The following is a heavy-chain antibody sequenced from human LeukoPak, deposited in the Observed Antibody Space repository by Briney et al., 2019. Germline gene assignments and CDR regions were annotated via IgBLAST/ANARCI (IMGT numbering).Heavy chain of an antibody. CDR2: IYYSGST. CDR3: AREFGSSSDAFDI. V-gene: IGHV4-59*01. J-gene: IGHJ3*02. CDR1: GGSISSYY. Sequence: SETLSLTCTVSGGSISSYYWSWIRQPPGKGLEWIGYIYYSGSTNCNPSLKSRVTISVDTSKNQFSLKLSSVTAADTAVYYCAREFGSSSDAFDIWGQGTMVTVSS. D-gene: IGHD6-13*01.